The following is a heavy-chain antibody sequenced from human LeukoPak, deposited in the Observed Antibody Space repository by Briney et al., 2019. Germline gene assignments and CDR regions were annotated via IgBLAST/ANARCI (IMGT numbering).Heavy chain of an antibody. V-gene: IGHV1-69*04. Sequence: PVKVSCKASGGTFSSYAISWVRQAPGQGLEWMGRIIPILGIANYAQKFQGRVTITADKSTSTAYMELSSLRSEDTAVYYCARERNSGDYVTTYYYYGMDVWGQGTTVTVSS. J-gene: IGHJ6*02. CDR3: ARERNSGDYVTTYYYYGMDV. CDR2: IIPILGIA. CDR1: GGTFSSYA. D-gene: IGHD4-17*01.